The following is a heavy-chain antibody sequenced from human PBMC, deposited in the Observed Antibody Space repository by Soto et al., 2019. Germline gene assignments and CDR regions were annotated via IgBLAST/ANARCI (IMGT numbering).Heavy chain of an antibody. CDR2: INIVEPEK. CDR3: ARNRGWEMLDY. V-gene: IGHV3-7*01. J-gene: IGHJ4*02. Sequence: EVQLVESGGALVQPGGSLRLSCATSGFTFTHYGMNWVRKAQGKGLEWVDNINIVEPEKNYGDSVKGRFTISRDNAKNSLYLQMDSLRDEDMAVYYCARNRGWEMLDYWGQGTLVTVSS. CDR1: GFTFTHYG. D-gene: IGHD6-19*01.